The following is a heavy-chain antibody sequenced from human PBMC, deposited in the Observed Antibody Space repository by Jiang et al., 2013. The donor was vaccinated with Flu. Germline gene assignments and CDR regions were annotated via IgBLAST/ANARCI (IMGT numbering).Heavy chain of an antibody. CDR2: IYYSGST. D-gene: IGHD5-18*01. V-gene: IGHV4-59*01. CDR3: ARDTGYSYGYYYYYYGMDV. Sequence: GPGLVKPSETLSLTCTVSGGSISSYYWSWIRQPPGKGLEWIGYIYYSGSTNYNPSLKSRVTISVDTSKNQFSLKLSSVTAADTAVYYCARDTGYSYGYYYYYYGMDVWGQGTTVHRLL. CDR1: GGSISSYY. J-gene: IGHJ6*02.